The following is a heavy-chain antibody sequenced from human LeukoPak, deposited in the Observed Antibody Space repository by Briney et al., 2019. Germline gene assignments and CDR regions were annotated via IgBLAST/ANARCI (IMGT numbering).Heavy chain of an antibody. Sequence: GGSLRLSCTASGFTVSSNYMNWVRQAPGKGLEWVSVIYSGDNTYYADSVKGRVTISRDNSKNTLYLQMNSLRAEDTAVYYCARTFGEVTDAFDIWGQGTMVTVSS. V-gene: IGHV3-53*01. D-gene: IGHD3-10*01. CDR3: ARTFGEVTDAFDI. CDR2: IYSGDNT. CDR1: GFTVSSNY. J-gene: IGHJ3*02.